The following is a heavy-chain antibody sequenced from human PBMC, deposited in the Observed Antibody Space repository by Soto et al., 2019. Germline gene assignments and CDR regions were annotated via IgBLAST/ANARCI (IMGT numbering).Heavy chain of an antibody. V-gene: IGHV1-69*13. CDR2: IIPIFGTA. CDR3: ARTKIGLVRHWEFDY. J-gene: IGHJ4*02. D-gene: IGHD6-19*01. Sequence: SVKVSCKASGGTFSSYAISWVRQAPGQGLEWMGGIIPIFGTANYAQKFQGRVTITADESTSTAYMELSSLRSEDTAVYYCARTKIGLVRHWEFDYWGQGTLVTVSS. CDR1: GGTFSSYA.